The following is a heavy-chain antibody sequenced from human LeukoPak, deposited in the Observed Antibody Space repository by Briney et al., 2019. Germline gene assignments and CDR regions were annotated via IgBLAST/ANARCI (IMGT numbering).Heavy chain of an antibody. V-gene: IGHV4-39*07. Sequence: PSETLSLTCTVSGGSISSSSYYWGWIRQPPGKGLEWIGSIYYSGSTYYNPSLKSRVTISVDTSKNQFSLKLSSVTAADTAVYYCARDPLTVTTPLWYYYYGMDVWGQGTTVTVSS. CDR1: GGSISSSSYY. J-gene: IGHJ6*02. D-gene: IGHD4-17*01. CDR3: ARDPLTVTTPLWYYYYGMDV. CDR2: IYYSGST.